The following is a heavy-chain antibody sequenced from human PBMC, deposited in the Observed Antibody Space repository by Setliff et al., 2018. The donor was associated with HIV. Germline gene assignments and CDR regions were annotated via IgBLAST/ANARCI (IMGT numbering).Heavy chain of an antibody. CDR1: GFTFGYYA. Sequence: PGGSLRLSCAASGFTFGYYAMHWVRQAPGKGLEWVAVISYDGNTKHYADSVKGRFTISRDNSKNTLYVQMNSLRPEDTAVYFCAREAAPGLEYFRHWGQGTLVTVSS. J-gene: IGHJ1*01. D-gene: IGHD6-13*01. V-gene: IGHV3-30*04. CDR3: AREAAPGLEYFRH. CDR2: ISYDGNTK.